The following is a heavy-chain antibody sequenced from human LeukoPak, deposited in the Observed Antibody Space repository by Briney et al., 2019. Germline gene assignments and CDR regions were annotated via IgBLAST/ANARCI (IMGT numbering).Heavy chain of an antibody. CDR2: IYPGESDT. J-gene: IGHJ3*02. V-gene: IGHV5-51*01. Sequence: GESLKISLKGPGYSFTSYWIGWVRQMPGKGLEWIGIIYPGESDTRYSPSFQGQVTISADKSISTAYLQWSSLKASDTAMYYCARLRDYYDSSGYYYDAFDIWGQGTMVTVSS. CDR3: ARLRDYYDSSGYYYDAFDI. D-gene: IGHD3-22*01. CDR1: GYSFTSYW.